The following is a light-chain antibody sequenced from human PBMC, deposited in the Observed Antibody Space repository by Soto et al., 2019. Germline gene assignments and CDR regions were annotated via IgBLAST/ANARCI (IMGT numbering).Light chain of an antibody. CDR1: QDIRTY. CDR2: DAS. J-gene: IGKJ5*01. Sequence: DIRMTQSPSSLSASVADRVTLTCKASQDIRTYVNWYQQKPGKAPKLLIYDASILERGVPSRFSGSGSGKDFTFTISSLPPEDIATYYCQQYEHLPVFGQGTRLEIK. CDR3: QQYEHLPV. V-gene: IGKV1-33*01.